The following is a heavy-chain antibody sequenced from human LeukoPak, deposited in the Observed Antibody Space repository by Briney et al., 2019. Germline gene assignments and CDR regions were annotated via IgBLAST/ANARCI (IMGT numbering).Heavy chain of an antibody. Sequence: TVTLSCKASGGTLSIYATSWDRQAHAQGLEWTGTIIPIFGTANYAQKFQGTVTITTDESTSTAYIELSSLSPEDTAVYYCARDQGLRNWEDWGQGTLVTVSS. CDR1: GGTLSIYA. J-gene: IGHJ4*02. D-gene: IGHD1-26*01. V-gene: IGHV1-69*05. CDR3: ARDQGLRNWED. CDR2: IIPIFGTA.